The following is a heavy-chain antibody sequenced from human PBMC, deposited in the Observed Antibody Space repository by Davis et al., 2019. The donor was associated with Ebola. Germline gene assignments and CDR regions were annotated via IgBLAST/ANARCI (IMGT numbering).Heavy chain of an antibody. J-gene: IGHJ6*02. V-gene: IGHV1-69*13. CDR1: GGSFSSYS. D-gene: IGHD3-10*02. CDR2: TIPMFGLA. Sequence: SVKVSCKASGGSFSSYSISWVRQAPGQGLEWMGGTIPMFGLANYAQKFQGRVTITADESTSTAYMEVSSLRSEDTAVYYCARDRHVGDYGMDVWGQGTTVTVSS. CDR3: ARDRHVGDYGMDV.